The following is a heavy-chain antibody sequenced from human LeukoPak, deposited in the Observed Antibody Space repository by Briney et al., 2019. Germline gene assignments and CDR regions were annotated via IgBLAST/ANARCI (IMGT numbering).Heavy chain of an antibody. D-gene: IGHD1-26*01. V-gene: IGHV3-21*01. CDR1: GFTFSSYS. CDR3: ASSTRGQNDAFAI. Sequence: PGGSLRLSCAASGFTFSSYSVNWVRQVPGKGLEWVSSISERSSFIYYADSMKGRFTISRDNAKNSLYLQMNSLRAEDTAVYYCASSTRGQNDAFAICDKGTVAPVSS. J-gene: IGHJ3*02. CDR2: ISERSSFI.